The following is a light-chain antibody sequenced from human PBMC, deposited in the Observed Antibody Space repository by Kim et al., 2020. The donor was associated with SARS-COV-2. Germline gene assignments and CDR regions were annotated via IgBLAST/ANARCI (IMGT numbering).Light chain of an antibody. J-gene: IGKJ4*01. CDR2: AVS. Sequence: IQLTQSPSSLSASVGDRVTITCRASQGIRSYLAWYQQKPGKAPKLLISAVSTLQRGVPSRFSGSGSGTDFTLTINSLQPEDFATYYSQQVNSYPLTFGGGTKVDIK. CDR3: QQVNSYPLT. V-gene: IGKV1-9*01. CDR1: QGIRSY.